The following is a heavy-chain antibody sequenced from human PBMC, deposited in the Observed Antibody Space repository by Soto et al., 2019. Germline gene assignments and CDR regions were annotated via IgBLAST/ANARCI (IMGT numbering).Heavy chain of an antibody. D-gene: IGHD4-4*01. CDR1: GFTFSSGA. CDR2: ISGSGGST. J-gene: IGHJ6*02. V-gene: IGHV3-23*01. Sequence: PEGSLILSWAAYGFTFSSGAMSWVRQAPGKGLEWVSAISGSGGSTYYADSVKGRFTISRDNSKNTLYLQMNSLRAEDTAVYYCAKSYSNYVVDVWGQGTTVTVSS. CDR3: AKSYSNYVVDV.